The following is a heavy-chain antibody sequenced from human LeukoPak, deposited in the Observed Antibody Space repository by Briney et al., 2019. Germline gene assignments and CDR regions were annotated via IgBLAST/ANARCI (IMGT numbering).Heavy chain of an antibody. CDR2: IYYSGST. V-gene: IGHV4-59*01. J-gene: IGHJ1*01. D-gene: IGHD5-18*01. CDR3: ARGGYSYGYEIFQH. Sequence: SETLSLTCTVSGGSISSYYWSWIRQPPGKGLEWIGYIYYSGSTNYNPSLKSRVTISVDTSKNQFSLKLSSVTAADTAVYYWARGGYSYGYEIFQHWGQGTLVTVSS. CDR1: GGSISSYY.